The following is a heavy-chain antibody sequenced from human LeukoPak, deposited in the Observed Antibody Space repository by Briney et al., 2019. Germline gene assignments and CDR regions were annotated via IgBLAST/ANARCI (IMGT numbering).Heavy chain of an antibody. D-gene: IGHD2-15*01. J-gene: IGHJ3*02. V-gene: IGHV1-69*06. CDR2: IIPIFDTA. Sequence: LGASVKVSCKASGGTFSSFAISWVRQAPGQGLEWMGGIIPIFDTANYAQRFQGRVTITADKSTSTAYMELSSLRSEDTAVYYCAREDGPGGFDIWGQGTMVTVSS. CDR3: AREDGPGGFDI. CDR1: GGTFSSFA.